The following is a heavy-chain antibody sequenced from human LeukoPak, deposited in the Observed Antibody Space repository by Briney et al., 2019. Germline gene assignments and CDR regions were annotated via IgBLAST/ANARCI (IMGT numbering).Heavy chain of an antibody. V-gene: IGHV3-30*18. J-gene: IGHJ4*02. CDR2: ISYDGSNK. Sequence: GRSLRLSCAASGFTFSSYGMHWVRQAPGKGLEWVAVISYDGSNKYYADSVKGRFTISRDNSKNTLYLQMNSPRAEDTAVYYCAKGYDSSGYREKSDYWGQGTLVTVSS. D-gene: IGHD3-22*01. CDR1: GFTFSSYG. CDR3: AKGYDSSGYREKSDY.